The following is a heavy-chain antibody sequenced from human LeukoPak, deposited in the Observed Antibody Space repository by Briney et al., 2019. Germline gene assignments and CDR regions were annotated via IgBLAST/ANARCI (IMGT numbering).Heavy chain of an antibody. V-gene: IGHV4-34*01. J-gene: IGHJ4*02. D-gene: IGHD3-3*01. Sequence: SETLSLTCAVYGGSFSGYYWSWIRQPPGKGLEWIGEINHSGSTNYNPSLKSRVTISVDTSKNQFSLKLGSVTAADTAVYYCARTLREVLRFLEWSHYYFDYWGQGTLVTVSS. CDR2: INHSGST. CDR1: GGSFSGYY. CDR3: ARTLREVLRFLEWSHYYFDY.